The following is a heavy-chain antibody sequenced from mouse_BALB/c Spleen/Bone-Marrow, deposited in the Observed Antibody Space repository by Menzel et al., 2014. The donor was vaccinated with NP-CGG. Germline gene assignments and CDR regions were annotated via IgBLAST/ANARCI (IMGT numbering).Heavy chain of an antibody. Sequence: VQLQQSGAELVKPGTSVKLSCEASGYNFTSYWINWVKLRPGQGLEWIGDIYPGSGSTNYNEKFKSKATLTVDTSSSTAYVQLSSLASEDSALYYCARFSQLGLLAYWGQGTLVTVSA. V-gene: IGHV1-55*01. CDR2: IYPGSGST. J-gene: IGHJ3*01. CDR3: ARFSQLGLLAY. CDR1: GYNFTSYW. D-gene: IGHD3-1*01.